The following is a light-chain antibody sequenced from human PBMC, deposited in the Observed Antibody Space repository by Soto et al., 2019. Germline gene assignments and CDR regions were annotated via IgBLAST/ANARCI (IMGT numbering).Light chain of an antibody. CDR3: QQLHSDPRT. V-gene: IGKV1-9*01. J-gene: IGKJ1*01. CDR2: AAS. CDR1: QCISSY. Sequence: DIQLTQSPPFLSASVGDRVTITCRASQCISSYLARYQQKPGKAPKLLIYAASTLQSGVPSSIGGSGSGTELTLTSSRLQAEYYASYFWQQLHSDPRTFGQGTKLEVK.